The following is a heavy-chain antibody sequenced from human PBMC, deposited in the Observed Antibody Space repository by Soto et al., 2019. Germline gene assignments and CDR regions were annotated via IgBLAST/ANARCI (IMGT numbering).Heavy chain of an antibody. V-gene: IGHV1-69*02. CDR3: ARVQGYCSSTSCPYGMDV. CDR1: GGTFSSYT. D-gene: IGHD2-2*01. Sequence: QVQLVQSGAEVKKPGSSVKVSCKASGGTFSSYTISWVRQAPGQGLEWMGRIIPILGIANYAQKFQGRVTITADKSTSTAYMELSSLRSEDTAVYYCARVQGYCSSTSCPYGMDVWGQGTTVTVSS. J-gene: IGHJ6*02. CDR2: IIPILGIA.